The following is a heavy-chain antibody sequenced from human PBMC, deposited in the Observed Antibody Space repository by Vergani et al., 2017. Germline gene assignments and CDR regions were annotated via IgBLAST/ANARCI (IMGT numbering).Heavy chain of an antibody. CDR2: ISGSGGST. CDR3: AKDLSPDTSCYRD. V-gene: IGHV3-23*01. J-gene: IGHJ4*02. Sequence: EVPLLESGGSLVQPGGPLRLSCAASGFTFRSYAMSWVRQAPGKGLEGVSAISGSGGSTYYAYSVKGRFTISRDNSKNTLYLQMNSLRAEDTAVYYCAKDLSPDTSCYRDWGQGTLVTVYS. D-gene: IGHD2-2*02. CDR1: GFTFRSYA.